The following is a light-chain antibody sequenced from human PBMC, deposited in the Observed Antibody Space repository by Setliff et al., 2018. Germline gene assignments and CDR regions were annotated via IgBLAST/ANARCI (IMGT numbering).Light chain of an antibody. Sequence: QSALTQPASVSGSPGQSITISCTGTSGDVGGYDYVSWYQQHPGKAPKLMIYDVSNRPSGVSNRFSGSKSGNTASLTISGLQAEDEADYYCGSYTSINTLLYIFGTGTKV. CDR3: GSYTSINTLLYI. CDR2: DVS. J-gene: IGLJ1*01. CDR1: SGDVGGYDY. V-gene: IGLV2-14*01.